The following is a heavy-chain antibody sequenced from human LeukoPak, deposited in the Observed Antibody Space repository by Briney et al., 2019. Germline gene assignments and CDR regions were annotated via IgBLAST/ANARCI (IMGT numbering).Heavy chain of an antibody. J-gene: IGHJ3*02. CDR3: AKVRRYGDFFDAFDI. Sequence: GGSLRLPCAASGFTFDDYAMHWVRQAPGKGLEWVSGISWNSGSIGYADSVKGRFTISRDNAKNSLYLQMNSLRAEDMALYYCAKVRRYGDFFDAFDIWGQGTMVTVSS. V-gene: IGHV3-9*03. CDR1: GFTFDDYA. CDR2: ISWNSGSI. D-gene: IGHD4-17*01.